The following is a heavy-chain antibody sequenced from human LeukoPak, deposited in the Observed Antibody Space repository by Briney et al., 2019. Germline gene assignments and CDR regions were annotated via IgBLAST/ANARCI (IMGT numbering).Heavy chain of an antibody. V-gene: IGHV3-30*02. J-gene: IGHJ4*02. CDR2: IRYDGSNQ. CDR3: AKGGYCGSTTCHLLPYDY. Sequence: GGSLRHSCAASGFTFTSYGMHWVRQAPGKGLEWVSFIRYDGSNQHYADSVKGRFTISRDNSKSTLYLQMNSLRSEDTAVYYCAKGGYCGSTTCHLLPYDYWGQGTLVTVSS. CDR1: GFTFTSYG. D-gene: IGHD2-2*01.